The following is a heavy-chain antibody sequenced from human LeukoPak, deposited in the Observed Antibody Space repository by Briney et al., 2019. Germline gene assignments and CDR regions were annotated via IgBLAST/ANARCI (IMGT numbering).Heavy chain of an antibody. CDR3: ASSPNWNEAEYYFEH. V-gene: IGHV3-7*01. CDR1: GFTDSGLTFSSDW. J-gene: IGHJ4*02. D-gene: IGHD1-1*01. CDR2: INQDTIKK. Sequence: GGSLRLSCAGSGFTDSGLTFSSDWMSWVRQPPGKGLEGVANINQDTIKKYYRDSVKGRFTISRDHAKNSLYLQMNSLRAEDTGVYFCASSPNWNEAEYYFEHWGRGTLVIVAS.